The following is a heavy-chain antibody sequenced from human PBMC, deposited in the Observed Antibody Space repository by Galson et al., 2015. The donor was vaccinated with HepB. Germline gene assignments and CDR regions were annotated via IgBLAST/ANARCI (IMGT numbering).Heavy chain of an antibody. J-gene: IGHJ3*02. Sequence: CAISGDSVSSNSAAWNWIRQSPSRGLEWLGRTYYRSKWYNDYAVSVKSRITINPDTSKNQFSLQLNSVTPEDTAVYYCARGEYYDSNGYGAFDIWGQGTMVTVSS. CDR2: TYYRSKWYN. CDR1: GDSVSSNSAA. CDR3: ARGEYYDSNGYGAFDI. V-gene: IGHV6-1*01. D-gene: IGHD3-22*01.